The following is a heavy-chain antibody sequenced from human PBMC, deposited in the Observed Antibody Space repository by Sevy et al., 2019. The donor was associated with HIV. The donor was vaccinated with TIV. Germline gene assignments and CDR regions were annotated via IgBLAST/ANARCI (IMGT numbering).Heavy chain of an antibody. V-gene: IGHV3-15*01. Sequence: GGSLRLSCTASGFTFSSAWMSWVRQAPGKGLEWVGRIKSEFDGGAIDYAAPVKGRFSISREDSTNKVYLQMNSLKTEEKDVYYCITDPTYRGYDEEVINYYFYGMDVWGQGTTVTVSS. CDR2: IKSEFDGGAI. CDR3: ITDPTYRGYDEEVINYYFYGMDV. J-gene: IGHJ6*02. CDR1: GFTFSSAW. D-gene: IGHD5-12*01.